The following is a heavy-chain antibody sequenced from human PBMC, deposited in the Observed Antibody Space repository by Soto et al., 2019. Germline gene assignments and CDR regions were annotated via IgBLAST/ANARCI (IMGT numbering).Heavy chain of an antibody. V-gene: IGHV3-21*01. Sequence: GSLRLSCAASGFTFSTYSMNWVRQAPGKGLEWVSSISSSSSYIYYADSVKGRFTISRDNAKNSLYLQMNSLRAEDTAVYYCARDSGYSYGPLDYWGQGTLVTVSS. D-gene: IGHD5-18*01. CDR1: GFTFSTYS. CDR2: ISSSSSYI. CDR3: ARDSGYSYGPLDY. J-gene: IGHJ4*02.